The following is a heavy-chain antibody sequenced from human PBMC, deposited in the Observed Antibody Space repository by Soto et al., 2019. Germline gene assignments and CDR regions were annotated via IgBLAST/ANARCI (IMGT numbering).Heavy chain of an antibody. CDR1: GGSISSGGYY. J-gene: IGHJ3*02. D-gene: IGHD6-13*01. V-gene: IGHV4-31*03. CDR3: ARDSYSSSWKDAFDI. Sequence: QVQLQESGPGLVKPSQTLSLTCTVSGGSISSGGYYWSWIRQHPGKGLEWIGYIDYSGSTYYNPSLKSRVTISVDTSKNQFSLKLSSVTAADTAVYYCARDSYSSSWKDAFDIWGQGTMVTVSS. CDR2: IDYSGST.